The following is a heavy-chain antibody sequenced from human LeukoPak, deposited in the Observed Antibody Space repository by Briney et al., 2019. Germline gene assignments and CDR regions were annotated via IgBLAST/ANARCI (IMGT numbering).Heavy chain of an antibody. CDR2: INHSGST. CDR3: ARRRGLWFGVLSYGMDV. V-gene: IGHV4-34*01. D-gene: IGHD3-10*01. CDR1: GGSFSGYY. Sequence: SETLSLTCAVYGGSFSGYYWSWIRQPPGKGLEWIGEINHSGSTNRNPSLKSRVTISVDTSKNQFSLKLSSVTAADTAVYYCARRRGLWFGVLSYGMDVWGQGTTVTVSS. J-gene: IGHJ6*02.